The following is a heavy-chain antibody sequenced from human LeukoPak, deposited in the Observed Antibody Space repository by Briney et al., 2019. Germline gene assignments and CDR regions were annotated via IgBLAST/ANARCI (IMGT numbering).Heavy chain of an antibody. D-gene: IGHD2-2*01. CDR2: INHSGST. CDR3: ARGQGGLYCSSTSCRFDY. V-gene: IGHV4-34*01. J-gene: IGHJ4*02. CDR1: GGSFSGYY. Sequence: SETLSLTCAVYGGSFSGYYWSWIRQPPGKGLEWIGEINHSGSTNYNPSLKSRVTISVDTSKNQFSLKLSSVTAADTTVYYCARGQGGLYCSSTSCRFDYWGQGTLVTVSS.